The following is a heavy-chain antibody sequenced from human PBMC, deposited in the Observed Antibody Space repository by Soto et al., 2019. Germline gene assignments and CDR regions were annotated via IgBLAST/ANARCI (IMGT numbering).Heavy chain of an antibody. Sequence: QVQLQESGPGLVKPSETVSLTCTVSGGSISNYYWSWIRQPPWKGLEWIGYIYFTGSTRYNSSLKSRVTISIDTSKNQFSLKLYSVTAADTAVDYCARVGSGYVRGFDYWGQGILVTVSS. J-gene: IGHJ4*02. CDR2: IYFTGST. CDR3: ARVGSGYVRGFDY. D-gene: IGHD5-12*01. CDR1: GGSISNYY. V-gene: IGHV4-59*01.